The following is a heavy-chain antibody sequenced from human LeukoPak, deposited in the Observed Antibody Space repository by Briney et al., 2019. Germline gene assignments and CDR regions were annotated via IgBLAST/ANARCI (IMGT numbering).Heavy chain of an antibody. J-gene: IGHJ4*02. D-gene: IGHD3-22*01. V-gene: IGHV3-23*01. Sequence: PGGSLRLSCAASGFTFSSYAMSWVRQAPGKGLEWVSAISGSGGSTYYADSVKGRFTISRDNSKNTLYLQMNSLRAKDTAVYYCAKSSYYDSSGYYREYYFDYWGQGTLVTVSS. CDR2: ISGSGGST. CDR1: GFTFSSYA. CDR3: AKSSYYDSSGYYREYYFDY.